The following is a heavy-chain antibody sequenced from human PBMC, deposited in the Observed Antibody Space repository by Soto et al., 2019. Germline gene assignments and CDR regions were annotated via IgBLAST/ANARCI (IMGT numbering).Heavy chain of an antibody. CDR2: ITPMPGIS. J-gene: IGHJ4*02. D-gene: IGHD5-12*01. CDR3: ARGGGGYGLDH. CDR1: GGTFSTYT. V-gene: IGHV1-69*02. Sequence: QVQLVQSGAEVKKPGSSVKVSCKASGGTFSTYTISWVRQAPGQGLEWMGRITPMPGISNYAQRFQGRVAITADKATSTAYLELSSLRSEDTAVYYCARGGGGYGLDHWGQGTLVTVSS.